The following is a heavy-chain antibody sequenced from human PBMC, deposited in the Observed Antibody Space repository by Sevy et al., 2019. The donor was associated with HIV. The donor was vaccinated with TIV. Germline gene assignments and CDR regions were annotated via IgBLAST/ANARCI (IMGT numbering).Heavy chain of an antibody. CDR1: GYSISSGYY. V-gene: IGHV4-38-2*01. J-gene: IGHJ2*01. D-gene: IGHD3-10*01. Sequence: SETLSLTCAVSGYSISSGYYWGWIRQPPGKGLEWIGSIYHSGSTYYNPSLKSRVTISVDTSKNQFSLKLSSGNAADTAVYYCARKGGDYYGSGRYQINWYFDLWGRGTLVTVSS. CDR3: ARKGGDYYGSGRYQINWYFDL. CDR2: IYHSGST.